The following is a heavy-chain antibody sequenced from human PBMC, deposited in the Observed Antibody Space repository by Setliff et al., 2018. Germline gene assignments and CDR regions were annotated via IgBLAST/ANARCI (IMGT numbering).Heavy chain of an antibody. V-gene: IGHV4-4*07. Sequence: KTSETLSLTCTVSGGSISSYYWSWIRQPAGKGLEWIGHIYIGGSANYNPSIKSRVTMSIDTSKNQFSLKLNSVTAADMAVYYCAREQWLDPPGYYYMDVWAKGTTVTVSS. CDR2: IYIGGSA. J-gene: IGHJ6*03. CDR3: AREQWLDPPGYYYMDV. D-gene: IGHD6-19*01. CDR1: GGSISSYY.